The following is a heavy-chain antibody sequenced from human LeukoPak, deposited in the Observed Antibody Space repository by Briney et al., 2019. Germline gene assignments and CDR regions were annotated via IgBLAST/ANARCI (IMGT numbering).Heavy chain of an antibody. V-gene: IGHV1-69*04. J-gene: IGHJ4*02. Sequence: ASVKVSCKASGGTFSSYAISWVRQAPGQGLEWMGRIIPILGIANYAQKFQGRVTITADKSTSTAYMELSSLRSEDTAVYYCVREPVEMATRIDYWGQGTLVTVSS. D-gene: IGHD5-24*01. CDR3: VREPVEMATRIDY. CDR1: GGTFSSYA. CDR2: IIPILGIA.